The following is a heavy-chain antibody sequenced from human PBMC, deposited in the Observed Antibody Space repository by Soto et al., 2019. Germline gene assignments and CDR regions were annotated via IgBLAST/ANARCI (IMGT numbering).Heavy chain of an antibody. D-gene: IGHD2-15*01. V-gene: IGHV4-30-2*01. CDR3: ARDSRYCSGGNGYSAGAFNI. CDR1: GGSISSGGYS. J-gene: IGHJ3*02. CDR2: IYQSGST. Sequence: SETLSLTCAVSGGSISSGGYSWSWIRQPPGKGLEWIGYIYQSGSTYYKPSLKSRVTMSVDSSKNQFSLKLSSVTAADTAVYYCARDSRYCSGGNGYSAGAFNIWGQGTVVT.